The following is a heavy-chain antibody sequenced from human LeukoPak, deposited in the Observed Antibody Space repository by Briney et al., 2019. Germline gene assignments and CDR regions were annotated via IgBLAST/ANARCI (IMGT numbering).Heavy chain of an antibody. D-gene: IGHD2-15*01. CDR2: IYHSGST. CDR3: ARVGRYCSGGSCFTRYYFDY. Sequence: SETLSLTCTVSGGSISSSSYYWGWIRQPPGKGLEWIGSIYHSGSTYYNPSLKSRVTISVDTSKNQFSLKLSSVTAADTAVYYCARVGRYCSGGSCFTRYYFDYWGQGTLVTVSS. CDR1: GGSISSSSYY. J-gene: IGHJ4*02. V-gene: IGHV4-39*07.